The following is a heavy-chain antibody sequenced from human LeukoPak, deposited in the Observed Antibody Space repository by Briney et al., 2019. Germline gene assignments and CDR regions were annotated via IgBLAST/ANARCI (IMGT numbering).Heavy chain of an antibody. CDR1: GGSISSSS. CDR3: ARVKEASAFDI. CDR2: ISSSSSYI. J-gene: IGHJ3*02. D-gene: IGHD5-12*01. Sequence: PSETLSLTCTVSGGSISSSSYYWGWIRQPPGKGLEWVSSISSSSSYIYYSDSVKGRFTISRDNAKNSLYLQMNSLRAEDTAVYYCARVKEASAFDIWGQGTMVTVSS. V-gene: IGHV3-21*01.